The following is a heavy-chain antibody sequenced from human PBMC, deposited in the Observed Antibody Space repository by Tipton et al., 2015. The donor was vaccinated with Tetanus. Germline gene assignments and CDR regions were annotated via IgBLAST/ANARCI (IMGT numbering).Heavy chain of an antibody. CDR1: GDSISSGDYY. J-gene: IGHJ4*02. D-gene: IGHD3-3*01. CDR3: ARANYDFPKKGPFDS. V-gene: IGHV4-30-4*01. Sequence: TLSLTCTVSGDSISSGDYYWSWIRQPPGKGLEWIGFIYYSGSTYYNPSLKSRVTISGDTSNNHFSLKLSSVTAADTAVYYCARANYDFPKKGPFDSWGQGTLVIVSS. CDR2: IYYSGST.